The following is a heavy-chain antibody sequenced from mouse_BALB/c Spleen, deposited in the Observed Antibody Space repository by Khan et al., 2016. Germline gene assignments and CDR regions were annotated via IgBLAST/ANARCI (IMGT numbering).Heavy chain of an antibody. Sequence: QIQLVQSGPELKKPGKTVKISCKASGYTFTNYGMNWVKQAPGKGLKWMGWINTYSGESTYADDFKGRFAFSLETSANTAYLQINNLKNEATATYFCERYRYYNGSSRYFDVWGAGTTVTVSS. CDR1: GYTFTNYG. V-gene: IGHV9-3-1*01. J-gene: IGHJ1*01. D-gene: IGHD1-1*01. CDR2: INTYSGES. CDR3: ERYRYYNGSSRYFDV.